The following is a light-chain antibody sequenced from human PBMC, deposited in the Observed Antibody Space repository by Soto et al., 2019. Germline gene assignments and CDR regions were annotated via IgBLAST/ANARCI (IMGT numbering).Light chain of an antibody. Sequence: EIVLTQSPGTLSLSPGERATLSCRASQSISSSSLAWYQQKRGQAPRLLIYGTSIRATGIPERFSGGGSGTDFTLTITRLESEDFAVYYCQQYGSSLFTFGPGTKVDFK. J-gene: IGKJ3*01. CDR3: QQYGSSLFT. V-gene: IGKV3-20*01. CDR1: QSISSSS. CDR2: GTS.